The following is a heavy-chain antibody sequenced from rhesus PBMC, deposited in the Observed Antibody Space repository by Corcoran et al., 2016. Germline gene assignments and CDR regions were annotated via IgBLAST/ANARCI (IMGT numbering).Heavy chain of an antibody. CDR2: IGGSSGST. D-gene: IGHD6S26*01. CDR3: ASGSGWSLDY. J-gene: IGHJ4*01. Sequence: QVQLQESGPGLVKPSETLSLTCAVSGYSISSGYGWSWSRQPPGQGLELIGYIGGSSGSTNYNPSLKSRVTISKDTSKNQFSLKLSAVTAADTAVYYCASGSGWSLDYWGQGVLVTVSS. V-gene: IGHV4-127*01. CDR1: GYSISSGYG.